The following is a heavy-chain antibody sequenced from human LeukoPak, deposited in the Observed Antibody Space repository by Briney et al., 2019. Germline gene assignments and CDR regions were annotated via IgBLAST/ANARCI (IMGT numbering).Heavy chain of an antibody. V-gene: IGHV3-21*01. D-gene: IGHD3-10*01. CDR3: AHLPSSGTGIVDY. J-gene: IGHJ4*02. CDR1: GFTFSSYT. Sequence: GGSLRLSCAASGFTFSSYTMNWVRQAPGKGLEWVSSVSRRSTYIYYADSVKGRFTISRDNAKNSLHLQMNSLRAEDTAVYYCAHLPSSGTGIVDYWGQGTLVTVSS. CDR2: VSRRSTYI.